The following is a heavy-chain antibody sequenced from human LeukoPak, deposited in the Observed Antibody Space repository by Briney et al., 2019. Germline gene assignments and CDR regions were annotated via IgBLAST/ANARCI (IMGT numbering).Heavy chain of an antibody. CDR1: GGSISSGGYY. CDR3: ARVSSPRTVAGTGFDN. D-gene: IGHD6-19*01. J-gene: IGHJ4*02. CDR2: IYHSENT. V-gene: IGHV4-31*03. Sequence: SETLSLTCTVSGGSISSGGYYWSWIRQHPGKGLEWIGYIYHSENTNYNPSLKSRVTMSVDTSKNQFSLKLSSVTAADTAVYYCARVSSPRTVAGTGFDNWGQGTLVTVSS.